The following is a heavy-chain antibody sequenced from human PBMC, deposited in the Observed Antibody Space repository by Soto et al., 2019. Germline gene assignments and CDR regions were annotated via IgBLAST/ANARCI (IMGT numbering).Heavy chain of an antibody. CDR1: GGSISSGGYP. CDR3: ARVPDR. D-gene: IGHD2-2*01. Sequence: LQLQESGSGLVKPSQTLSLTCAVSGGSISSGGYPWRWIRQPPGKGLEWIGYSYHSGSTSYTPSSQSRVTISVDRSKNKFSLKLSSVTAADTAVYYCARVPDRWGQGTLVTVSS. J-gene: IGHJ5*02. CDR2: SYHSGST. V-gene: IGHV4-30-2*01.